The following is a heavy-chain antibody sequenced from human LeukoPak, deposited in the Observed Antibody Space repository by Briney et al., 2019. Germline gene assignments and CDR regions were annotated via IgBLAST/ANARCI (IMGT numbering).Heavy chain of an antibody. CDR1: GGSISSSSYY. D-gene: IGHD2-21*02. CDR2: IYYSGSP. Sequence: SETLSLTCTVSGGSISSSSYYWGWIRQPPGKGLEWIGYIYYSGSPYYNPSLKSRLTISVDTSKNQFSLNLSSVTAADTAVYYCARVLAYCGGDCYSRWFDPWGQGTLVTVSS. CDR3: ARVLAYCGGDCYSRWFDP. J-gene: IGHJ5*02. V-gene: IGHV4-30-4*08.